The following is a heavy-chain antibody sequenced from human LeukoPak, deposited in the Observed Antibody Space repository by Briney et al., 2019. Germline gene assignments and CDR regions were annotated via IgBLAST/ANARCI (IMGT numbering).Heavy chain of an antibody. D-gene: IGHD6-6*01. CDR2: IYTSGST. CDR1: GGSISSYY. Sequence: SETLSLTCTVSGGSISSYYWSWIRQPAGKGLEWIGRIYTSGSTNYNPSLKSRVTMSVDTSKNQFSLKLSSVTAADTAVYYCARVDPSSSSQALDSWGQGTLVTVSS. J-gene: IGHJ4*02. CDR3: ARVDPSSSSQALDS. V-gene: IGHV4-4*07.